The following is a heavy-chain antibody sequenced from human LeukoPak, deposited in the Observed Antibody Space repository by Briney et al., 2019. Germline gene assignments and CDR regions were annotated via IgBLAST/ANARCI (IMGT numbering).Heavy chain of an antibody. CDR1: GFTFSSYS. Sequence: GGSLRLSCAASGFTFSSYSTNWVRQAPGKGLEWVSYISSSSSTIYYADSVKGRFTISRDNAKNSLYLQMNSLRAEDTAVYYCARDSIPYYDFWSGYHDYWGQGTLVTVSS. CDR2: ISSSSSTI. D-gene: IGHD3-3*01. V-gene: IGHV3-48*01. CDR3: ARDSIPYYDFWSGYHDY. J-gene: IGHJ4*02.